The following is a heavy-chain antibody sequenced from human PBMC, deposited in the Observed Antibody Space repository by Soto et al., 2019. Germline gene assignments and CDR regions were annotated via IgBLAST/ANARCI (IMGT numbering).Heavy chain of an antibody. D-gene: IGHD3-22*01. V-gene: IGHV1-69*13. J-gene: IGHJ3*02. CDR3: ARDHTYYYDSSGYYVDAFDI. CDR2: IIPIFDTA. CDR1: GGTFSSYA. Sequence: GASVKVSCKASGGTFSSYAISWVRQAPGQGLEWMGGIIPIFDTANYAQKFQGRVTITADESTSTAHMELSSLRSEDTAVYYCARDHTYYYDSSGYYVDAFDIWGQGTMVTVSS.